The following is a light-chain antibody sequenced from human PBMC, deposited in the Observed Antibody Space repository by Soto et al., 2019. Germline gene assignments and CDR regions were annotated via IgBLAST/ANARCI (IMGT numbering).Light chain of an antibody. J-gene: IGLJ3*02. CDR2: VEGSGNY. V-gene: IGLV4-60*02. CDR3: ETWDSNTRV. CDR1: SGHSSYS. Sequence: QSVLTQSSSASASLGSSVKLTCTLSSGHSSYSIAWHQQQPEKAPRYLMKVEGSGNYNKGNGVPDRFSGSSSGADRYLIISRLQVEDEADYYCETWDSNTRVFGGGTKVTVL.